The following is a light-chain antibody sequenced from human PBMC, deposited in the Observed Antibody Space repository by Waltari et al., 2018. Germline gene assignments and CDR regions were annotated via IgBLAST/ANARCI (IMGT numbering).Light chain of an antibody. CDR2: GNN. V-gene: IGLV1-40*01. CDR1: TSNIGAGFD. Sequence: QSVLTQPPSVSGAPGQRVTISCTGSTSNIGAGFDAPWYQQFPGTAPKLLIFGNNNRPSGVPDRFSVSKSGTSASLAITGLQAEDEADYYCQSYDISLSAWVFGGGTKLAVL. CDR3: QSYDISLSAWV. J-gene: IGLJ3*02.